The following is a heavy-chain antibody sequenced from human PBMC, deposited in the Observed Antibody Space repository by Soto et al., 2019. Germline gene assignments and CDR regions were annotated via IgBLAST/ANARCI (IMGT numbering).Heavy chain of an antibody. Sequence: QVQLQESGPGLVKPSGTLSLTCAVSSGSISSPNWWSWVRQPPGKGLEWIGEIYYSGSTRYNPSLQSRVTISVDTSKNQFSLRLTSVAAADTAVYYCARQAPYGSVRIYDYWGQGSLVTVSS. V-gene: IGHV4-4*02. J-gene: IGHJ4*02. CDR3: ARQAPYGSVRIYDY. D-gene: IGHD3-10*01. CDR1: SGSISSPNW. CDR2: IYYSGST.